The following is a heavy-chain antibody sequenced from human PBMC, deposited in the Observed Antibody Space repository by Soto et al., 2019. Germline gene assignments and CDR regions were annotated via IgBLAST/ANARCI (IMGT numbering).Heavy chain of an antibody. V-gene: IGHV2-5*02. J-gene: IGHJ4*02. CDR2: IYWDDDR. CDR1: GFSLSTSGVG. Sequence: QITLKESGPTLVKPTQTLTLPCTFSGFSLSTSGVGVGWIRQPPGKALEWLALIYWDDDRRYSPSLKSRLTITKDTSKNQVVLTMTNMDPVDTATYYCARRRWFGATRDYWGQGSLVTVSS. CDR3: ARRRWFGATRDY. D-gene: IGHD3-10*01.